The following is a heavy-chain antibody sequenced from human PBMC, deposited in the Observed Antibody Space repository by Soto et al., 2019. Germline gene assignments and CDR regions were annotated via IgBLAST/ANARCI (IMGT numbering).Heavy chain of an antibody. D-gene: IGHD6-6*01. J-gene: IGHJ4*02. CDR1: GFTFSSYG. CDR3: ARDHHVISPVLLFHY. CDR2: IWDDGSNK. Sequence: QVQLVESGGGVVQPGRSLRLSCEASGFTFSSYGMHWVRQAPGKGLEWVAVIWDDGSNKYYADSVKGRFTISRDNSKNTLYLQMNSLRAEDTAVYYCARDHHVISPVLLFHYWGQGTLVTVYS. V-gene: IGHV3-33*01.